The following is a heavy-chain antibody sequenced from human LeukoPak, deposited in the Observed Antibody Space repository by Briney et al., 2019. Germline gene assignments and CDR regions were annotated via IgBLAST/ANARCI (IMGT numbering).Heavy chain of an antibody. CDR3: AKEPASGSCFDY. Sequence: GGSLRLSCAASGYTFNSYAMSWVRQAPGKGLEWVSAISGSGGSTYYADSVKGQFTISRDNSKNTLYLQMNSLRAEDTALYYCAKEPASGSCFDYWGQGTLVTVSS. J-gene: IGHJ4*02. V-gene: IGHV3-23*01. D-gene: IGHD3-10*01. CDR2: ISGSGGST. CDR1: GYTFNSYA.